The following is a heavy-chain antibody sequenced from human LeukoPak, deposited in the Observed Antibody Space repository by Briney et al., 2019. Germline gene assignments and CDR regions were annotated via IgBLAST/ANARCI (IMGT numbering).Heavy chain of an antibody. J-gene: IGHJ4*02. V-gene: IGHV1-69*05. CDR1: GGTFSSYA. CDR3: ARSGLDLQGDQDY. D-gene: IGHD2-21*02. CDR2: IIPIFGTA. Sequence: GSSVKVSCKASGGTFSSYAISWVRQAPGQGLEWMGGIIPIFGTANYAQKFQGRVTITTDESTSTAHMELSSLRSEDTAVYYCARSGLDLQGDQDYWGQGTLVTVSS.